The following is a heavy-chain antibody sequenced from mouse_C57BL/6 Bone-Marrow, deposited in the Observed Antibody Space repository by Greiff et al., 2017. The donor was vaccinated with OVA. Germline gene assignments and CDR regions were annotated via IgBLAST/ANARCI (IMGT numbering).Heavy chain of an antibody. V-gene: IGHV14-2*01. CDR2: IDPEDGET. J-gene: IGHJ4*01. CDR3: ARGRIWAMDY. CDR1: GFNIKDYY. Sequence: EVQLQQSGAELVKPGASVKLSCTASGFNIKDYYMHWVKQRTEQGLEWIGRIDPEDGETKYAQKFQGKATITADTSSNTAYLQLSSLTSEDTAVDYCARGRIWAMDYWGQGTSVTVSS.